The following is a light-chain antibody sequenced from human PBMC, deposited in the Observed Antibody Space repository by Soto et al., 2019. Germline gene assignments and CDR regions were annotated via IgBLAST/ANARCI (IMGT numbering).Light chain of an antibody. CDR3: QAYDYSLTASV. V-gene: IGLV1-40*01. Sequence: QSVLTQPPSVSGAPGQRVTLSCTGNSSNLGAGYDVHWYQQLLGAAPKLVIFGNRNRPSGVPERFSGSKSGTSASLAITGLQAEDGAHYYCQAYDYSLTASVFGGGTKVTVL. CDR1: SSNLGAGYD. J-gene: IGLJ3*02. CDR2: GNR.